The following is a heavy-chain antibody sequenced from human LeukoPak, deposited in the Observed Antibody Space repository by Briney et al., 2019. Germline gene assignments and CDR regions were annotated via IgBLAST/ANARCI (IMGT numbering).Heavy chain of an antibody. CDR2: INHSGST. CDR1: GGSFSGYY. D-gene: IGHD5-12*01. J-gene: IGHJ4*02. V-gene: IGHV4-34*09. Sequence: SETLSLTCAVYGGSFSGYYWSWIRQPPGKGLEWIGEINHSGSTNYNPSLKSRVTISVDTSKNQFSLKLSSVTAADTAVYYCARGLVAYFDYWGQGTLVTVSS. CDR3: ARGLVAYFDY.